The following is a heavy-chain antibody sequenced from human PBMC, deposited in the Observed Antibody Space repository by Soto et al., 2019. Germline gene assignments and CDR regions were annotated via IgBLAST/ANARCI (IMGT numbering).Heavy chain of an antibody. V-gene: IGHV4-39*01. CDR3: ASAIENMYFDY. CDR2: IYYSGST. J-gene: IGHJ4*02. Sequence: QLQLQESGPGLVKPSETLSLTCTVSGGSISSSSYYWGWIRQPPGKGLAWIGSIYYSGSTYYNPSLKSRVTISVDTSKNQFSLKLSSVTAVDTAVYYCASAIENMYFDYWGQGTLVTVSS. CDR1: GGSISSSSYY.